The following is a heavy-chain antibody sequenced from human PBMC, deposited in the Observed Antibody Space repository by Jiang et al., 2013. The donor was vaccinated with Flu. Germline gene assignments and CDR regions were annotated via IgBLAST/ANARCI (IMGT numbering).Heavy chain of an antibody. CDR3: ARQGTSITIFGVPSGMDV. D-gene: IGHD3-3*01. Sequence: GPGLVKPSETLSLTCTVSGGSISSSSYYWGWIRQPPGKGLEWIGSIYYSGSTYYNPSLKSRVTISVDTSKNQFSLKLSSVTAADTAVYYCARQGTSITIFGVPSGMDVWGQGTTVTVSS. CDR2: IYYSGST. J-gene: IGHJ6*02. V-gene: IGHV4-39*01. CDR1: GGSISSSSYY.